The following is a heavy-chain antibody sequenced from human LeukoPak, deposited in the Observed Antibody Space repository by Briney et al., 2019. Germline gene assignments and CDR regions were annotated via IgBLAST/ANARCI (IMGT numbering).Heavy chain of an antibody. V-gene: IGHV3-7*01. D-gene: IGHD6-13*01. Sequence: GGSLRLSCAASGFTFSGYWMSWVRQAPGKGLEWVANINQDGSEKYYVDSVKGRFTISRDNAKNSLFLQMGSLRVEDTAVYYCARESAAGYNSSWYGFRNWGQGTLVSVSS. J-gene: IGHJ1*01. CDR1: GFTFSGYW. CDR2: INQDGSEK. CDR3: ARESAAGYNSSWYGFRN.